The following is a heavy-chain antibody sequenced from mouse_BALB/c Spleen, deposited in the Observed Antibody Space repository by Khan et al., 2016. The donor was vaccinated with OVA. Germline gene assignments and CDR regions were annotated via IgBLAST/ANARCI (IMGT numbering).Heavy chain of an antibody. CDR3: AKDYDYDDGWFAY. CDR1: GCSLTNYS. D-gene: IGHD2-4*01. J-gene: IGHJ3*01. CDR2: IWAGGST. V-gene: IGHV2-9*02. Sequence: QMQLEASGPGLVAPSQSLSITCTVSGCSLTNYSVHWVRQPPGKGLEWLGVIWAGGSTNYNSALMSRLSISKDNSKRPVFLKMNSLQTDEPAIYSFAKDYDYDDGWFAYWGQGTLVTVSA.